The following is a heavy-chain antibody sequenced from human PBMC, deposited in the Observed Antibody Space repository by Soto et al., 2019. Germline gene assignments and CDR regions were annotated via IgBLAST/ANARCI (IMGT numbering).Heavy chain of an antibody. CDR3: ARGRLGGAAN. CDR1: GGSCSGYY. CDR2: IDHSGGT. V-gene: IGHV4-34*01. D-gene: IGHD3-16*01. Sequence: QVQLQQWGTKLSKPSETLSLTCAVYGGSCSGYYWSWIRQPPGKGLEWIGEIDHSGGTNYNPSLKSRVTLSVDTSNSQFSLKLSSVTAADTARYYCARGRLGGAANWGQGTLVIVSS. J-gene: IGHJ4*02.